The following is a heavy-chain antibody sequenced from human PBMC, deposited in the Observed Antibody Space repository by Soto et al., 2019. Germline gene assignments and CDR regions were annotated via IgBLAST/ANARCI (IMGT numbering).Heavy chain of an antibody. CDR3: AREYISSWFDY. Sequence: GASVKVSCKASGYTFTVYYRHWVRQAPGQGLEWMAWINAGNGNTKYSQKFQGRVTITRDTSASTAYMELSRLRFDDTAMYYCAREYISSWFDYWGQGTLVTVSS. D-gene: IGHD6-13*01. CDR2: INAGNGNT. CDR1: GYTFTVYY. J-gene: IGHJ4*02. V-gene: IGHV1-3*01.